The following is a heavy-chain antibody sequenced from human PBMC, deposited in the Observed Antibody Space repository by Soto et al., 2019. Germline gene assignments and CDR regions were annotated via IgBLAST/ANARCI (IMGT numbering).Heavy chain of an antibody. Sequence: GGSLRLSCAGSGFTFSTFDIHWVRQAPGKGLEWVSGIGTLSDAFYAASVQGRFTISRQNAKNSVYLQMNSLRAGDTAFYYCARGRSFSYDSTPPPMFDPWGQGTLVTVS. D-gene: IGHD3-10*01. CDR2: IGTLSDA. V-gene: IGHV3-13*01. CDR1: GFTFSTFD. CDR3: ARGRSFSYDSTPPPMFDP. J-gene: IGHJ5*02.